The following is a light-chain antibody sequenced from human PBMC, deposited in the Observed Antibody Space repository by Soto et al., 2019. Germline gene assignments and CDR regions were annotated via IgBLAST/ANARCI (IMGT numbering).Light chain of an antibody. CDR3: QQYHTSSIT. CDR2: AAS. J-gene: IGKJ5*01. Sequence: IRMAESPSSLSASTGNRVTITCRASQGISSYLAWYQQKPGKAPTLLIYAASTLQSGVPSRFSGSGSGTEFTLSIDSLQPDDFATYYCQQYHTSSITFGQGTRLEIK. V-gene: IGKV1-8*01. CDR1: QGISSY.